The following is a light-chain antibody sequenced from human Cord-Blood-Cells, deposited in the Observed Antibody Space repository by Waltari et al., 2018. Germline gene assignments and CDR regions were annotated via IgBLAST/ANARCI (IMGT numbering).Light chain of an antibody. CDR3: QVWDRSRDHWV. V-gene: IGLV3-21*04. J-gene: IGLJ3*02. CDR1: TIGSKS. Sequence: SYVMTQPPTASVAPGKTARITCGGTTIGSKSVQRYKQKPGQAPALVIYYESDRPSGIPERFSRSNSGNTATLTISRVEAGDEADYDGQVWDRSRDHWVFGGGTKLPVL. CDR2: YES.